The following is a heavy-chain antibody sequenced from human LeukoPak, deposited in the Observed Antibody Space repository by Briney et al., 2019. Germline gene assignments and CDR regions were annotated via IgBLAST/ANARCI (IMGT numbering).Heavy chain of an antibody. CDR1: GYTLTELS. Sequence: ASVKVSCKVSGYTLTELSMHWVRQAPGKGLEWMGGFDPEDGETIYAQKSQGRVTMTEDTSTDTAYMELSSLRSEDTAVYYCATWAPTSSGYFDYWGQGTLVTVSS. J-gene: IGHJ4*02. V-gene: IGHV1-24*01. CDR3: ATWAPTSSGYFDY. D-gene: IGHD3-10*01. CDR2: FDPEDGET.